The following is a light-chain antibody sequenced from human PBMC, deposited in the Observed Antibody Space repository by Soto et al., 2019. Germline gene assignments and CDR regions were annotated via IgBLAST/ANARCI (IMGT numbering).Light chain of an antibody. CDR2: DTS. Sequence: EIVLTQSPATVSLSAGESATLSCRASQSVSRYLAWYQQKPGQPPRLLIYDTSNRATGIPARFSGSGSGTDFTLTISSLEPEDFAVYYCQQRSNWPPIAFGQGTRLEI. CDR1: QSVSRY. J-gene: IGKJ5*01. V-gene: IGKV3-11*01. CDR3: QQRSNWPPIA.